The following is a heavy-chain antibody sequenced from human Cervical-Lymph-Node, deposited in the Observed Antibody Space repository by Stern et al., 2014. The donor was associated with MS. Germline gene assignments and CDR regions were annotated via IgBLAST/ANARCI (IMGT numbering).Heavy chain of an antibody. Sequence: VQLVQSGGGVFHPGRSLRLSFAAPGFTFGSFGMPWVRQAPGKGLGGVAVIWYDGSNKDYADSVKGRFTISRDNSKNTLYLQMNSLRAEDTAIYYCARDQSFHFDYWGQGTLVTVSS. CDR3: ARDQSFHFDY. J-gene: IGHJ4*02. D-gene: IGHD1-26*01. CDR2: IWYDGSNK. V-gene: IGHV3-33*01. CDR1: GFTFGSFG.